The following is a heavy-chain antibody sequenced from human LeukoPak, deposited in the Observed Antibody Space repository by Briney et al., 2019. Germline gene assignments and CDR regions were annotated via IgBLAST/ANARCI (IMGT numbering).Heavy chain of an antibody. CDR1: GFTFGDYA. J-gene: IGHJ6*03. CDR3: AKLVVVTARLGGYMDV. CDR2: IRSKAYGGTT. Sequence: GGSLRLSCTASGFTFGDYAMSWVRQAPGKGLEWVGFIRSKAYGGTTEYAASVKGRFTISRDDSKSIAYLQMNSLKTEDTAVYSCAKLVVVTARLGGYMDVWGKGTTVTVSS. D-gene: IGHD2-21*02. V-gene: IGHV3-49*04.